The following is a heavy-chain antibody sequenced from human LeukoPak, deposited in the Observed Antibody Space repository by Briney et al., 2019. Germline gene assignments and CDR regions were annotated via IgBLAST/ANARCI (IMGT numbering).Heavy chain of an antibody. Sequence: ASVKLSCKASGYTFTSYGISWVRQAPGQGLEWMGWISAYNGNTNYAQKLQGRVTMTTDTSTSTAYMELRSLRSDDTAVYYCARDDHYHDSSGYYHYWGQGTLVTVSS. V-gene: IGHV1-18*01. J-gene: IGHJ4*02. CDR1: GYTFTSYG. CDR3: ARDDHYHDSSGYYHY. CDR2: ISAYNGNT. D-gene: IGHD3-22*01.